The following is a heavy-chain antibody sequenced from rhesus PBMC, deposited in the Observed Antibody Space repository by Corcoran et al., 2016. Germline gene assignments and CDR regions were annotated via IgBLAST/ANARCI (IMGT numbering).Heavy chain of an antibody. CDR1: GLSISTTATG. J-gene: IGHJ6*01. D-gene: IGHD2-27*01. Sequence: QVTLKESDPALVKPTQTLTLTCTFSGLSISTTATGVGWIRQPPGKAPEWLASISWDDTTYYSTSLNTRLTISKDTSKNQVVLTMTNMDPVDTATYYCARVGCSGMYCPSDRYGLDSWGQGVVVTVSS. CDR3: ARVGCSGMYCPSDRYGLDS. V-gene: IGHV2-95*01. CDR2: ISWDDTT.